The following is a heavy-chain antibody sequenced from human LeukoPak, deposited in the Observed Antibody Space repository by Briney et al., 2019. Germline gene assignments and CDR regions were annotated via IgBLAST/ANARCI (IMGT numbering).Heavy chain of an antibody. CDR3: AKDRYSYAFEYSDS. CDR2: ISGSGAST. V-gene: IGHV3-23*01. J-gene: IGHJ4*02. D-gene: IGHD5-18*01. Sequence: GGSLRLSCLTSGFTLSTNAMSWVRQAPGKGLEWISGISGSGASTYYADSVKGRFTISRDDSRNTLYLQMNSLRGDDTAVYYCAKDRYSYAFEYSDSWGQGTLVTVSS. CDR1: GFTLSTNA.